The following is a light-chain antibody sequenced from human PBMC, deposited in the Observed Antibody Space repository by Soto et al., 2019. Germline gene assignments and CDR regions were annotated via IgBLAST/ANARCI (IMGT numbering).Light chain of an antibody. CDR3: SSYAGSNNLYV. V-gene: IGLV2-8*01. J-gene: IGLJ1*01. CDR1: SSDICVYNY. Sequence: QSALTQPPSASGSPGQSVTISCTGTSSDICVYNYVSWYQQHPGKAPKLMIYEVSKRPSGVPDRFSGSKSGNTASLTVSGLQAEDEADYYCSSYAGSNNLYVFGTGTKLTVL. CDR2: EVS.